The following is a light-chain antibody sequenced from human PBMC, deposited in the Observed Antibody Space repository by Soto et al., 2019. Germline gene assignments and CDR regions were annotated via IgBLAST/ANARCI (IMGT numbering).Light chain of an antibody. CDR1: QSVSSSY. CDR2: GAS. CDR3: QQYGRSPLYT. Sequence: EIVLTQSPGTLSLSPGERATLSCRASQSVSSSYLAWYQQKPGQAPRLLIYGASSRATGIPDRFSGSGSGTDFTLTISRLEPEDCAVYYCQQYGRSPLYTLGQGTKLEIK. J-gene: IGKJ2*01. V-gene: IGKV3-20*01.